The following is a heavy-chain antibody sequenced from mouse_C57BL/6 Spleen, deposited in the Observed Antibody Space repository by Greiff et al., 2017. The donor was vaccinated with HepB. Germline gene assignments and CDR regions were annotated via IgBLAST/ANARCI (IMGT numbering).Heavy chain of an antibody. V-gene: IGHV3-6*01. Sequence: EVQLQQSGPGLVKPSQSLSLTCSVTGYSITSGYYWNWIRQLPGNKLEWMGYISYDGSNNYNPSLKNRISITRDTSKNQFFLKLNSVTTEDTATYYCAREAAQASVDYWGQGSTLTVSS. CDR2: ISYDGSN. CDR1: GYSITSGYY. CDR3: AREAAQASVDY. D-gene: IGHD3-2*02. J-gene: IGHJ2*01.